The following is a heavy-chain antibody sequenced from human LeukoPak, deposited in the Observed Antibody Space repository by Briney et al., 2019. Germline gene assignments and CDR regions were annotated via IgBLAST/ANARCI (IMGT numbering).Heavy chain of an antibody. Sequence: ASVKVSCKASGYTFTGYYMHWVRQAPGQGLEWMGWINPNSGGTNYAQKFQGRVTMTRDTSISTAYMELSRLRSDDTAVYYCARSYYDFWSGYPYYFDYWGQGTLVTVSS. CDR2: INPNSGGT. CDR3: ARSYYDFWSGYPYYFDY. J-gene: IGHJ4*02. D-gene: IGHD3-3*01. V-gene: IGHV1-2*02. CDR1: GYTFTGYY.